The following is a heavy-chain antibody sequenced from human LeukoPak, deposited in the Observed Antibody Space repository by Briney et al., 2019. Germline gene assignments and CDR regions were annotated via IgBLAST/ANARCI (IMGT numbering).Heavy chain of an antibody. CDR3: ARETAMVRGVTTFDY. Sequence: ASVKVSCKASGYTFTSYGISWVRQAPGQGLEWMGWISAYNGNTNYAQKLQGRVTMTTDTSTSTAYMELRSLRSDDTAVYYCARETAMVRGVTTFDYWGQGTLVTVSS. D-gene: IGHD3-10*01. CDR2: ISAYNGNT. J-gene: IGHJ4*02. V-gene: IGHV1-18*01. CDR1: GYTFTSYG.